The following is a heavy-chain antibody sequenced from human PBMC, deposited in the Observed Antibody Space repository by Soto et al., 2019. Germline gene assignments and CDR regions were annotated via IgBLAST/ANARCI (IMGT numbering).Heavy chain of an antibody. J-gene: IGHJ4*02. CDR1: GGSISSGDYY. D-gene: IGHD3-16*02. CDR3: AREGLITFGGVID. V-gene: IGHV4-30-4*01. CDR2: IYYSGST. Sequence: QVQLQESGPGLVKPSQTLSLTCTVSGGSISSGDYYWSWIRQPPGKGLEWIGYIYYSGSTYYNPTLKNRVTISVDTPNNQYSPKLSSVTAADTAVYYCAREGLITFGGVIDWGQGTLVPVSS.